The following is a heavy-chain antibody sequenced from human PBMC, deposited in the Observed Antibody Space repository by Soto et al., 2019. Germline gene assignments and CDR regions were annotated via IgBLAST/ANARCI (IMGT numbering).Heavy chain of an antibody. Sequence: ASVKVSCKASGGTFSSYTISWVRQAPGQGLEWMGRIIPILGIANYAQKFQGRVTITADKSTSTAYMELSSLRSEDTAVYYCARDLYCSGGSCYHRGSNYWGQGTLVTVSS. D-gene: IGHD2-15*01. J-gene: IGHJ4*02. CDR3: ARDLYCSGGSCYHRGSNY. CDR2: IIPILGIA. CDR1: GGTFSSYT. V-gene: IGHV1-69*04.